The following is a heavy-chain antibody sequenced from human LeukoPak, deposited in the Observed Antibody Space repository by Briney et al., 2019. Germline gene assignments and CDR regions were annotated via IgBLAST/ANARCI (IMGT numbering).Heavy chain of an antibody. CDR1: GGSLSGYY. J-gene: IGHJ6*03. V-gene: IGHV4-34*01. Sequence: SETLSLTCAVYGGSLSGYYWSWIRQPPGKGLEWIGEINHSGSTNYNPSLKSRVTISVDTSKNQFSLKLSSVTAADTAVYYCARGQIYYGSGSYYSSIYYYYYYMDVWGKGTTVTVSS. CDR3: ARGQIYYGSGSYYSSIYYYYYYMDV. D-gene: IGHD3-10*01. CDR2: INHSGST.